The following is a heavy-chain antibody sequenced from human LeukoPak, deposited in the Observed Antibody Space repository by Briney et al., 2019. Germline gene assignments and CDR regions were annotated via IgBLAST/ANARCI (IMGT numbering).Heavy chain of an antibody. Sequence: GGSLGLSCVGSGFSFSNYGMHWVRQAPGEGLEWVAVISDDASHKYYADSVKGRFTISRDNSKNTLYLQMDSLRLEDTAVFYCAKNREGYSKLDWGQGTLVTVSS. CDR1: GFSFSNYG. CDR2: ISDDASHK. CDR3: AKNREGYSKLD. V-gene: IGHV3-30*18. J-gene: IGHJ4*02. D-gene: IGHD6-13*01.